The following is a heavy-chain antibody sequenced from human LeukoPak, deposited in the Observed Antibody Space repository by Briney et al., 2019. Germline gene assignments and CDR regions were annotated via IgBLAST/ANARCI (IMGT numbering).Heavy chain of an antibody. D-gene: IGHD1-26*01. V-gene: IGHV4-34*01. CDR2: INHSGST. Sequence: SETLSLTCTVSGGSISSFYWSWIRQPPGKGLEWIGEINHSGSTNYNPSLKSRVTISVDTSKNQFSLKLSSVTAADTAVYYCARGRGSYPYWGQGTLVTVSS. J-gene: IGHJ4*02. CDR3: ARGRGSYPY. CDR1: GGSISSFY.